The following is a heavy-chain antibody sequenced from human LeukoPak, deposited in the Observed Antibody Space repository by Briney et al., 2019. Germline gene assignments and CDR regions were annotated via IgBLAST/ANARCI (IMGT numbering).Heavy chain of an antibody. CDR3: ARLYCSGGSCKNHYYYYYMDV. J-gene: IGHJ6*03. V-gene: IGHV4-59*01. CDR2: IYYSGST. CDR1: GGSISSYY. D-gene: IGHD2-15*01. Sequence: SETLSFTCTVSGGSISSYYWSWLRQPPGKGLEWIGYIYYSGSTTYYPSLMSRVPISVETSKNQFSLKLSSVTAADTAVYYCARLYCSGGSCKNHYYYYYMDVWGKGTTVTVSS.